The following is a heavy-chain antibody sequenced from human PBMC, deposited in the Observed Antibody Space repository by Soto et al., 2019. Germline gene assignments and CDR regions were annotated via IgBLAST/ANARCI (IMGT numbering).Heavy chain of an antibody. Sequence: PSETLSLTCTVSGASTSGADYYWNWIRQPPGKGLEWIGNIFYSGTTYYKPSLKSRVVISLDTSKDQFSLKLSSVTAADTAVYYCARDPTSAYAYYGMDVWGQGTTVTVSS. CDR2: IFYSGTT. D-gene: IGHD5-12*01. CDR1: GASTSGADYY. V-gene: IGHV4-30-4*01. J-gene: IGHJ6*02. CDR3: ARDPTSAYAYYGMDV.